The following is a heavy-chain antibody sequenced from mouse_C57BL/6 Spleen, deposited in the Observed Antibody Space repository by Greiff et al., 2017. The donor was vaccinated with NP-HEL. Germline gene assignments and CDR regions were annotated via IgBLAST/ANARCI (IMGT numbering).Heavy chain of an antibody. CDR2: INPNNGGT. D-gene: IGHD2-2*01. CDR1: GYTFTDYY. Sequence: EVQLQQSGPELVKPGASVKISCKASGYTFTDYYMNWVKQSHGKSLEWIGDINPNNGGTSYNQKFKGKATLTVDKSSSTAYMELRSLTSEDSAVYYCATMVTTGGYYFDYWGQGTTLTVSS. V-gene: IGHV1-26*01. CDR3: ATMVTTGGYYFDY. J-gene: IGHJ2*01.